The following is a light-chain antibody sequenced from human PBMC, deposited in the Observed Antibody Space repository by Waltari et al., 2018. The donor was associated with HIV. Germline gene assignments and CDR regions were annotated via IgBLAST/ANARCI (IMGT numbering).Light chain of an antibody. CDR2: SAT. CDR3: QQSYSTPRT. V-gene: IGKV1-39*01. Sequence: DIQMTQSPSPLSASVGDRVTITCRASQDIRTYLNWYQQKPGRAPNLLIYSATSLQSGVPSRFSGSGSGTEFTLTISSVQPEDFATYYCQQSYSTPRTFGQGTKLEIK. J-gene: IGKJ2*01. CDR1: QDIRTY.